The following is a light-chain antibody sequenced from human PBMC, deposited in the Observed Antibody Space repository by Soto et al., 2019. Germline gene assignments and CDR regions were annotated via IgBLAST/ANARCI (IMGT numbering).Light chain of an antibody. Sequence: DIQMTHSPSSVSAYVGDRVTISCQASQGISRSLAWYQQKPGKAPEPLIYDASNLQSGVPSRFSGSGSRTDFTLTISSLQPEDFATSYCQQYFSYPLTSGGGTKVDI. CDR2: DAS. CDR1: QGISRS. J-gene: IGKJ4*01. V-gene: IGKV1D-16*01. CDR3: QQYFSYPLT.